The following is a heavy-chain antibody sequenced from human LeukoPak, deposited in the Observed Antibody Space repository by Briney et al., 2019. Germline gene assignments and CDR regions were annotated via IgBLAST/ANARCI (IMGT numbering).Heavy chain of an antibody. V-gene: IGHV3-7*05. J-gene: IGHJ4*02. Sequence: GPSHRPSHAASGSTFSTYWTRCVRQAPRKGLEWVAKIKQDGSEEYFVDSVKGRFSISRDNAKNSLYLQMNSLRAEDTAVYYCAKDISNWNSRHFDYWGQGTLVAVSS. CDR2: IKQDGSEE. CDR1: GSTFSTYW. D-gene: IGHD1-7*01. CDR3: AKDISNWNSRHFDY.